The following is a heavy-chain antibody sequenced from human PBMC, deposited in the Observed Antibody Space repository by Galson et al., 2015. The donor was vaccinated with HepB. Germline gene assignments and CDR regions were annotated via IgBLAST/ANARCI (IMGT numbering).Heavy chain of an antibody. CDR1: GFTVSSNY. CDR2: IYNGGNT. D-gene: IGHD6-13*01. Sequence: SLRLSCAASGFTVSSNYMTWVRQAPGKGLEWVSVIYNGGNTYYADSVKGRFTISRDNSKNMLYLQMNSLRAEDTAVYYCARDRVGVAAGTISYWGQGTLVTVSS. J-gene: IGHJ4*02. CDR3: ARDRVGVAAGTISY. V-gene: IGHV3-53*01.